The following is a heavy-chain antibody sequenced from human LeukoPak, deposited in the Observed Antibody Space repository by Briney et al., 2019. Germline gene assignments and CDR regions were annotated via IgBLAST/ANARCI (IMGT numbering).Heavy chain of an antibody. CDR2: IYYSGST. V-gene: IGHV4-31*03. CDR1: GGSISSGGYS. CDR3: ARDGGYCSSTSCYFDS. D-gene: IGHD2-2*01. J-gene: IGHJ4*02. Sequence: SETLSLTCTVSGGSISSGGYSWSWIRQHPGEGLEWIGYIYYSGSTYYNPSLKSRVTISVDTSKNQFSLKLSSVTAADTAVYYCARDGGYCSSTSCYFDSRGQGTLVTVSS.